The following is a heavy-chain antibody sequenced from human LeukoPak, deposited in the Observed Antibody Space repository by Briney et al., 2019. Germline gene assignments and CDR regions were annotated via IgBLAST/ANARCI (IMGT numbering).Heavy chain of an antibody. CDR3: ARGSGFGDYYYYMDV. V-gene: IGHV3-20*01. J-gene: IGHJ6*03. D-gene: IGHD3-10*01. CDR2: INWNGGST. CDR1: GLTFDDYG. Sequence: GGSLRLSCAASGLTFDDYGISWVRQAPGKGLGWVSGINWNGGSTGYADSVKDRFTTSRGNAKNSLYLQMNSLRAEDTALYHCARGSGFGDYYYYMDVWGKGTTVTISS.